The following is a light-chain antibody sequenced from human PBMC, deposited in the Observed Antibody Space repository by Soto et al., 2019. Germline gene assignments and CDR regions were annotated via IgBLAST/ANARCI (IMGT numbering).Light chain of an antibody. J-gene: IGKJ1*01. V-gene: IGKV3-15*01. Sequence: EIVMTQSPATLSVSPWERATLSCRASHSVSDNVAWYQQKPGQAPRLLIYGASTRVTGIPARFSGSGSGTEFTLTISSLQSEDFAVYYCQQYHNWWTFGQGTKVDI. CDR1: HSVSDN. CDR3: QQYHNWWT. CDR2: GAS.